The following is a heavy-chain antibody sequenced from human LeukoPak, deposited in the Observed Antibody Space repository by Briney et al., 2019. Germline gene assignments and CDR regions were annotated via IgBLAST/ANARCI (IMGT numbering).Heavy chain of an antibody. V-gene: IGHV3-43*01. CDR2: AGWAGGTT. CDR1: GFNFDRYT. J-gene: IGHJ4*02. CDR3: AKELDTMFFDY. D-gene: IGHD3-10*02. Sequence: GGSLRLSCATSGFNFDRYTIHWVRQAPGKGLEWVSLAGWAGGTTFYSDSVRGRFTISRDSGRKSVYLQMNSLTTDDAAFYFCAKELDTMFFDYWGQGALVTVSS.